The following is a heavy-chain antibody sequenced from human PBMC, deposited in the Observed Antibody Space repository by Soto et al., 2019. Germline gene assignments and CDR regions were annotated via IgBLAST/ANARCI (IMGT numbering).Heavy chain of an antibody. D-gene: IGHD3-10*01. Sequence: SQTPSLTCVMSGDSVSSNSAAWNWIRQSPSRGLEWLGRTYYRSRWYHDYAISLKSRITINADTTKNQLSLQLNSVTPEDTAVYYCARSKGDLDYWGQGTLVTVSS. CDR3: ARSKGDLDY. V-gene: IGHV6-1*01. CDR2: TYYRSRWYH. J-gene: IGHJ4*02. CDR1: GDSVSSNSAA.